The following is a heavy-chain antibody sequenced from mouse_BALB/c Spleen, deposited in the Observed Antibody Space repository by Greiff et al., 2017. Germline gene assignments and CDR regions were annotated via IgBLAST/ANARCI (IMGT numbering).Heavy chain of an antibody. V-gene: IGHV1S137*01. CDR3: ARKGPKRYFDV. CDR1: GYTFTDYA. D-gene: IGHD1-3*01. J-gene: IGHJ1*01. CDR2: ISTYYGDA. Sequence: VQLQQSGAELVRPGVSVKISCKGSGYTFTDYAMHWVKQSHAKSLEWIGVISTYYGDASYNQKFKGKATMTVDKSSSTAYMELARLTSEDSAIYYCARKGPKRYFDVWGAGTTVTVSS.